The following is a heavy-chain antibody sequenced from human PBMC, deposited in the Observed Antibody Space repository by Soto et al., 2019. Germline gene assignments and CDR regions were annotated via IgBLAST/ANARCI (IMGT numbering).Heavy chain of an antibody. Sequence: GGSLRLSCAASGFTFDDYAMHWVRQAPGKGLEWVSLISWDGGSTYYADSVKGRFTISRDNSKNSLYLQMNSLRAEDTAVYYCAKDLKVYAISDYYYGMDVWGQGTTVTVSS. V-gene: IGHV3-43D*03. D-gene: IGHD2-8*01. CDR1: GFTFDDYA. CDR2: ISWDGGST. CDR3: AKDLKVYAISDYYYGMDV. J-gene: IGHJ6*02.